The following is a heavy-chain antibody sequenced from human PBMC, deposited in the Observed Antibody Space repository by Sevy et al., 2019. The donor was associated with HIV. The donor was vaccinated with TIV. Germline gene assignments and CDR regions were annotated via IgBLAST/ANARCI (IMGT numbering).Heavy chain of an antibody. CDR3: ASQRGGYERLYYFDY. Sequence: GGSLRLSCAASGFSFSIYSMNWVRQAPGKGLEWLSYMCNTAATIHYADSVKGRFTISRDNAKNSLYLQMNSLRAEDTAVYYCASQRGGYERLYYFDYWGQGTLVTVSS. D-gene: IGHD5-12*01. J-gene: IGHJ4*02. V-gene: IGHV3-48*01. CDR1: GFSFSIYS. CDR2: MCNTAATI.